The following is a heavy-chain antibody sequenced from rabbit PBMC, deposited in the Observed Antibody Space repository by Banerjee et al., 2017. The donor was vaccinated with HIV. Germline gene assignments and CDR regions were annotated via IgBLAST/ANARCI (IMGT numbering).Heavy chain of an antibody. CDR1: GFSFSSSYY. D-gene: IGHD4-1*01. V-gene: IGHV1S45*01. J-gene: IGHJ3*01. CDR3: ARDLAGVTGWNFGL. CDR2: IYAGSSGST. Sequence: QEQLVESGGGLVQHEGSLTLTCTASGFSFSSSYYMSWVRQAPGKGLEWIGCIYAGSSGSTYYASWAKGRFTISKTSSTTVTLQMTSLIAADTATYFCARDLAGVTGWNFGLWGQGTLVTVS.